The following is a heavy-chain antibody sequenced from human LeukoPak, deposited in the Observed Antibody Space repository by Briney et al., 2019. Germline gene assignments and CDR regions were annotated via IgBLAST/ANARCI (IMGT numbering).Heavy chain of an antibody. V-gene: IGHV3-48*03. CDR3: ALGPLIAVTGTGY. CDR1: GFTFSSYE. CDR2: ISTSGNTI. Sequence: GGSLRLSCAASGFTFSSYEMNWVRQAPGKGLEWVSYISTSGNTIYYADSVKGRFTMSRDNAKKSLFLQMDRLRADDTAVYHCALGPLIAVTGTGYWGQGTLVTVSS. J-gene: IGHJ4*02. D-gene: IGHD6-19*01.